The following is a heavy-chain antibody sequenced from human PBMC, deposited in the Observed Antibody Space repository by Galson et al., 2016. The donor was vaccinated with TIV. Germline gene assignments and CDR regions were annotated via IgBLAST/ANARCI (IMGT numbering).Heavy chain of an antibody. CDR3: ARANYQITMVRGVITKSSFYGMDV. J-gene: IGHJ6*02. CDR2: ISGNGDDI. D-gene: IGHD3-10*01. Sequence: LRLSCAASGINFSPYTMTWVRLPPGKGLQWVSSISGNGDDISYTGPVKGRFTISRDNDKNSLYLQMNSLKAEDTAVYFCARANYQITMVRGVITKSSFYGMDVWGQGTTVTVSS. V-gene: IGHV3-21*06. CDR1: GINFSPYT.